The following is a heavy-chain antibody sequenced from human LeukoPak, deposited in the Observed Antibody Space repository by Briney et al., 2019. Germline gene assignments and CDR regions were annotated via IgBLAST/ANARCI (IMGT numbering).Heavy chain of an antibody. CDR1: GGSFSGYY. V-gene: IGHV4-34*01. D-gene: IGHD6-13*01. J-gene: IGHJ5*02. Sequence: PSETLSLTCAVYGGSFSGYYWSWIRQPPGKGLEWIGEINHSGSTNYNPPLKSRVTISVDTSKNQFSLKLSSVTAADTAVYYCARGTGYSSSWYRWFDPWGQGTLVTVSS. CDR2: INHSGST. CDR3: ARGTGYSSSWYRWFDP.